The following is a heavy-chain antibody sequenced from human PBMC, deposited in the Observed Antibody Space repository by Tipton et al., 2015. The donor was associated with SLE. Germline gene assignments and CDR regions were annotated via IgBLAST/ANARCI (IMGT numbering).Heavy chain of an antibody. J-gene: IGHJ2*01. Sequence: TLSLTCTVSGGSLNNHFCSWIRQSAGKGLELIGRVSPSGGTNYNPSLKSRVTMSVDTSKNQFSLNLSSLTAADTAVYYCARGVRIAVVKGWYFDLWSRGTLVTVSS. D-gene: IGHD6-19*01. V-gene: IGHV4-4*07. CDR2: VSPSGGT. CDR1: GGSLNNHF. CDR3: ARGVRIAVVKGWYFDL.